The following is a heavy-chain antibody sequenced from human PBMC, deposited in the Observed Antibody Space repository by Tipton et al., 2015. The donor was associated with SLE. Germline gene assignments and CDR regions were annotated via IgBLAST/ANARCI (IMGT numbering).Heavy chain of an antibody. J-gene: IGHJ4*02. CDR2: INWNGGST. CDR3: ARDRDDILTGLFDY. CDR1: GFTFSSYG. D-gene: IGHD3-9*01. V-gene: IGHV3-20*04. Sequence: GSLRLSCAASGFTFSSYGMHWVRQAPGKGLEWVSGINWNGGSTGYADSVKGRFTISRDNAKNSLYLQMNSLRAEDTALYYCARDRDDILTGLFDYWGQGTLVTVSS.